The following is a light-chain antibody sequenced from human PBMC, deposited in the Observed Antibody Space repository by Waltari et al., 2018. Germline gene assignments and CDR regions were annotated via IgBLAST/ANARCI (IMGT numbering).Light chain of an antibody. V-gene: IGLV4-69*01. Sequence: QSPSASASLGASVKLTCTLSSGHSSYAIAWHQQQPEKGPRYLMKVSSAGSHQKGDGIPDRFSGSSSGTERYLTISSVQSEDEADYYCQTWDTGTHVVFGGGTKLTVL. CDR1: SGHSSYA. CDR3: QTWDTGTHVV. CDR2: VSSAGSH. J-gene: IGLJ2*01.